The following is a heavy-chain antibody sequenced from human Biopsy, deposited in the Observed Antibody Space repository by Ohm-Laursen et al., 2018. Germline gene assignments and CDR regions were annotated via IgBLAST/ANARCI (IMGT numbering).Heavy chain of an antibody. D-gene: IGHD3-10*01. CDR1: GFTFSGYA. V-gene: IGHV3-23*01. CDR3: AKGRSGGTGHGNWFDP. Sequence: SLRLSCAATGFTFSGYAMSWVRQGPEKGLEWVSVVTGSGRSTYHTDSVKGRFSIPRDNSKNTLYLQKNSLRVEDTAVYYCAKGRSGGTGHGNWFDPWGQGIVVTASS. J-gene: IGHJ5*02. CDR2: VTGSGRST.